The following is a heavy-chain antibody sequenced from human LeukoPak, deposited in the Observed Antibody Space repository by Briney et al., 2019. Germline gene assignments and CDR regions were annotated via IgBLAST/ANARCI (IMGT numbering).Heavy chain of an antibody. D-gene: IGHD4-11*01. CDR2: IIPIFGTA. Sequence: GASVKVSCKASGGTFSSYAISWVRQAPGQGLEWMGGIIPIFGTANYAQKFQGRVTITADESTSTAYMELSSLRSEDTAVYYCARVPIQDYRNHGYYYYGMDVWGQGTTVTVSS. CDR3: ARVPIQDYRNHGYYYYGMDV. J-gene: IGHJ6*02. CDR1: GGTFSSYA. V-gene: IGHV1-69*13.